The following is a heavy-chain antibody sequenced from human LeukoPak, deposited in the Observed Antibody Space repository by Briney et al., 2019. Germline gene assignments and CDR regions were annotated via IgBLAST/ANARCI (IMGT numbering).Heavy chain of an antibody. V-gene: IGHV4-34*01. CDR1: GGSFSGYY. Sequence: PSETLSLTCAVYGGSFSGYYWSWIRQPPGKGLEWIGEINHSGSTNYNPSLKSRVTISVDTSKNQFSLKLSSVTAADTAVYYCARLTYSSGWYRRDIWGQGTMVTVSS. D-gene: IGHD6-19*01. J-gene: IGHJ3*02. CDR2: INHSGST. CDR3: ARLTYSSGWYRRDI.